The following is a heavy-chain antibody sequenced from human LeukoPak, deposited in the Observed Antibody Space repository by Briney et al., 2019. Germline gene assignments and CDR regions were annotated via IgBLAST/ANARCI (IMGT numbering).Heavy chain of an antibody. CDR2: ISGSGGST. CDR3: AKGQYGSGSYDFWFDP. V-gene: IGHV3-23*01. J-gene: IGHJ5*02. CDR1: GFTVSSDY. Sequence: GGSLRLSCAASGFTVSSDYMSWVRQAPGKGLEWVSAISGSGGSTYYADSVKGRFTISRDNSKNTLYLQMNSLRAEDTAVYYCAKGQYGSGSYDFWFDPWGQGTLVTVSS. D-gene: IGHD3-10*01.